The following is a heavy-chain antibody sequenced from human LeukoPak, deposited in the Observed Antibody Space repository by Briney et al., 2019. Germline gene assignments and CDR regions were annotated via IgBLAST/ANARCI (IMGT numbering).Heavy chain of an antibody. CDR3: ARTDTAMVNYYYYYYMDV. D-gene: IGHD5-18*01. J-gene: IGHJ6*03. Sequence: NSSETLSLTCTVSGGSISSYYWSWIRQPPGKGLEWIGYIYYSGSTNYNPSLKSRVTISVDTSKNQFSLKLSSVTAADTAVYYCARTDTAMVNYYYYYYMDVWGKGTTVTVSS. CDR1: GGSISSYY. V-gene: IGHV4-59*01. CDR2: IYYSGST.